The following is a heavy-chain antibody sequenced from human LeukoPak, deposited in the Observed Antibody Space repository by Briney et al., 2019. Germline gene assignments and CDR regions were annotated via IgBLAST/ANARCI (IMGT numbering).Heavy chain of an antibody. CDR1: GGSFSGYS. D-gene: IGHD3-10*01. CDR2: ISSSSSTI. J-gene: IGHJ5*02. V-gene: IGHV3-48*01. CDR3: ARGAYGSGSYGDNWFDP. Sequence: ETLSLTCAVYGGSFSGYSWTWIRQAPGKGLEWGSYISSSSSTIYYADSVKGRFTICRDNAKNSLYLQLNSLRAEDTAVYYCARGAYGSGSYGDNWFDPWGQGTLVTVSS.